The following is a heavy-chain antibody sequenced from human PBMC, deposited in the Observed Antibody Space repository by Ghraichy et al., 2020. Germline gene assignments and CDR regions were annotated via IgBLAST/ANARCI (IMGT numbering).Heavy chain of an antibody. CDR1: GGSISSGGYS. V-gene: IGHV4-30-2*01. CDR3: ARVVVAAAGIDAFDI. Sequence: SETLSLTCAVSGGSISSGGYSWSWIRQPPGKGLEWIGYIYHSGSTYYNPSLKSRVTISVDRSKNQFSLKLSSVTAADTAVYYCARVVVAAAGIDAFDIWGQGTMVTVSS. CDR2: IYHSGST. D-gene: IGHD6-13*01. J-gene: IGHJ3*02.